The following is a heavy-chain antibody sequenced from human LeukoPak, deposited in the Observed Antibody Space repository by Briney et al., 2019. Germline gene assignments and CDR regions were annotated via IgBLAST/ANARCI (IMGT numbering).Heavy chain of an antibody. CDR3: ARRGEYYYGSGRGTYWFDP. CDR1: GGSISSYY. V-gene: IGHV4-59*06. CDR2: IYYSGST. Sequence: SETLSLTCTVSGGSISSYYWSWIRQPPGKGLEWIGNIYYSGSTYYNPSLKSRVTISVDTSKNQFSLKLSPVTAADTAVYYCARRGEYYYGSGRGTYWFDPWGQGTLVTVSS. D-gene: IGHD3-10*01. J-gene: IGHJ5*02.